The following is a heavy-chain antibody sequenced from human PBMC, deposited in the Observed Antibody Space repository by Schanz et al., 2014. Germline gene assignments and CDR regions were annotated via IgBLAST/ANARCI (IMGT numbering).Heavy chain of an antibody. CDR3: TRSTLWSYDV. Sequence: QVQLQESGPGLVKPSGTLSLTCVVSGGSISSGVWWTWARQSPGKGLEWIGEIFHSGTTNYNPSLESRVTFSVDRSKNHFSLILSSMTAADTAVYYCTRSTLWSYDVWGRGTMVIVSS. CDR2: IFHSGTT. V-gene: IGHV4-4*02. CDR1: GGSISSGVW. D-gene: IGHD2-21*01. J-gene: IGHJ3*01.